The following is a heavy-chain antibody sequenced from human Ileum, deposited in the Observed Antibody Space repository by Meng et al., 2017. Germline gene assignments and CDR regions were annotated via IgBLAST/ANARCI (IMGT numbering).Heavy chain of an antibody. D-gene: IGHD2-15*01. Sequence: QVQLQESGPGLVEPSGTLSFTCTVSGGSISSSFYWRWVRQCPGKGLEWTGQIYLAGSPNYNPSLESRVTISVDKSKNQFSLRLTSVTAADTAIFHCVRHGGKYFDSWGQGTLVTVSS. CDR2: IYLAGSP. J-gene: IGHJ4*02. CDR1: GGSISSSFY. CDR3: VRHGGKYFDS. V-gene: IGHV4-4*02.